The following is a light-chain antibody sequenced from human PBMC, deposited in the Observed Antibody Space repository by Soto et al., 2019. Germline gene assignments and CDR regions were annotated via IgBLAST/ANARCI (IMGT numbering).Light chain of an antibody. CDR2: EDN. J-gene: IGLJ3*02. Sequence: NCMLTQPHSVSESPGKTVTISCTRSSGSIASNYVQWYQQRPGSAPTTVIYEDNQRPSGVPDRFSGSIDSSSNSASLTISGLKTEDEADYYCQSYDSSNRVFGGGTKLTVL. CDR3: QSYDSSNRV. CDR1: SGSIASNY. V-gene: IGLV6-57*03.